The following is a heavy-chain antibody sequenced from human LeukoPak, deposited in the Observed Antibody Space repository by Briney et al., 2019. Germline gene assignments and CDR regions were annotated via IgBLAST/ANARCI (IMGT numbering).Heavy chain of an antibody. J-gene: IGHJ4*02. V-gene: IGHV4-39*01. CDR3: ASVVVPAAMAEGY. Sequence: SETLSLTCTVSGGSISSSSYYWGWIRQPPGKGLEWIGSIYYSGSTYYNPSLKSRVTISVDTSKNQFSLKLSSVTAADTAVYYRASVVVPAAMAEGYWGQGTLVTVSS. CDR2: IYYSGST. D-gene: IGHD2-2*01. CDR1: GGSISSSSYY.